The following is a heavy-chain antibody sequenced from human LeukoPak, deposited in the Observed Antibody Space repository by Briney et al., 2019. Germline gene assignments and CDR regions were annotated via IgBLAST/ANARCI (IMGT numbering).Heavy chain of an antibody. Sequence: SETLSLTCTVSGGSISSYYWSWVRQPPGKGLEWIGYIYYSGNTYYNPSLKSRLTISVDTSKNQFSLKLSSMTAADTAVYYCARGTSLSHGGLIYWGQGTLVTVSS. CDR1: GGSISSYY. D-gene: IGHD2-2*01. CDR2: IYYSGNT. CDR3: ARGTSLSHGGLIY. J-gene: IGHJ4*02. V-gene: IGHV4-30-4*01.